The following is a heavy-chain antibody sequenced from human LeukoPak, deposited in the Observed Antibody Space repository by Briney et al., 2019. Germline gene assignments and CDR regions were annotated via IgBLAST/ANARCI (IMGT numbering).Heavy chain of an antibody. D-gene: IGHD3-10*01. J-gene: IGHJ4*02. V-gene: IGHV4-39*01. Sequence: PSETLSLTCTVSGGSISSSSYYWGWIRQPPGKGLEWIGSIFYSGSTYYNPSLKSRVTISLDTSKNQFSLKLNSVTAADTAVYYCASALWFGEAPYYFDFWGQGTLVTVSS. CDR1: GGSISSSSYY. CDR3: ASALWFGEAPYYFDF. CDR2: IFYSGST.